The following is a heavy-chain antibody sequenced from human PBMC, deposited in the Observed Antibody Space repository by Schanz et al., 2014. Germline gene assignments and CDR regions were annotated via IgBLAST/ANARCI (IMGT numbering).Heavy chain of an antibody. D-gene: IGHD6-19*01. CDR2: ISSGGRNI. CDR1: GFTFSIYG. CDR3: ARDLISSGWYG. Sequence: EVHLLESGGGLVQPGGSLRLSCAASGFTFSIYGMSWVRQAPGKGLEWVSSISSGGRNISYADSLKGRFTISRDNAKNSLYLQMNSLRVEDTAVYYCARDLISSGWYGWGQGTLVTVSS. J-gene: IGHJ4*02. V-gene: IGHV3-21*04.